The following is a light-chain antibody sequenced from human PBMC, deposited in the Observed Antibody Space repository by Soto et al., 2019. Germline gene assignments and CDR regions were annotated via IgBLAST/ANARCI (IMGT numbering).Light chain of an antibody. J-gene: IGKJ3*01. CDR3: QQRSDCPPLFT. V-gene: IGKV3-11*01. Sequence: IVLTQSPATLSLSPGERATLSCRASQSVSSYLAWYQQKPGQAPRLLIYDASKRATGIPARFSGSGSGTDFTLTISGLEPEDFAVYYCQQRSDCPPLFTFGPGTTVDIK. CDR2: DAS. CDR1: QSVSSY.